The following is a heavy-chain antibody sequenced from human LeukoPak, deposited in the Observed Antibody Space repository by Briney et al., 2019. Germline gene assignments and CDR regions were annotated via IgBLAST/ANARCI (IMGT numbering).Heavy chain of an antibody. D-gene: IGHD3-10*01. CDR3: AKSMVRGESVDY. V-gene: IGHV3-64D*06. CDR1: GFTFSSYA. CDR2: ISSNGGST. J-gene: IGHJ4*02. Sequence: GGSLRLSCSASGFTFSSYAMHWVRQAPGKGLEYVSAISSNGGSTYYADSVKGRFTISRDNSKNTLYLQMSSLRAEDTAMYYCAKSMVRGESVDYWGQGTLVTVSS.